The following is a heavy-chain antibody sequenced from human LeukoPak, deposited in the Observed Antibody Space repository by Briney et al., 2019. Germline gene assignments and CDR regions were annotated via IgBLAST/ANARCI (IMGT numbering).Heavy chain of an antibody. CDR3: ARVSLSRDFDY. V-gene: IGHV1-8*01. CDR2: TNPHSGNT. CDR1: GYTFTSYD. J-gene: IGHJ4*02. Sequence: ASVKVSCKASGYTFTSYDINWVRQATGQGLEWMGWTNPHSGNTGYAKKFQGRVTMTRNTSISTAYMELSSLRSEDTAVYYCARVSLSRDFDYWGQGTLVTVTP.